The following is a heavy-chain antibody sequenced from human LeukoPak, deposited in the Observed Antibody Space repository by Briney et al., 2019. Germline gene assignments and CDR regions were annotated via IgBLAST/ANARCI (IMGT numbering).Heavy chain of an antibody. Sequence: GGSLRLSCAASGFTFSSYSMNWVRQAPGKGLEWVSSISSSSSYIYYADSVKGRFTISRDNAKNSLYLQMNSLRAEDTAVYYCARPIYDKRMYYDFWSGQDTDPYFDYWGQGTLVTVSS. CDR2: ISSSSSYI. CDR1: GFTFSSYS. V-gene: IGHV3-21*01. J-gene: IGHJ4*02. D-gene: IGHD3-3*01. CDR3: ARPIYDKRMYYDFWSGQDTDPYFDY.